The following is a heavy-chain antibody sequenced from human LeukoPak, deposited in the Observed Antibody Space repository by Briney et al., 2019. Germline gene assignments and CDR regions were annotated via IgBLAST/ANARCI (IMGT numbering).Heavy chain of an antibody. CDR1: GYSISSGYY. Sequence: SETLSLTCTVSGYSISSGYYGGWIRQPPGQGLEWIGNIYHSGSTYYDPSLKSRVTISLDTSKNQFSLKLSSVTAADTAVYYCARRVAATSFRDYWGQGTLVTVSS. CDR2: IYHSGST. D-gene: IGHD6-19*01. CDR3: ARRVAATSFRDY. J-gene: IGHJ4*02. V-gene: IGHV4-38-2*02.